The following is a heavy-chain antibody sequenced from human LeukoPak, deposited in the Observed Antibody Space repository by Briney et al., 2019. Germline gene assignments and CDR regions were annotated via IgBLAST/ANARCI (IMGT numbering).Heavy chain of an antibody. J-gene: IGHJ4*02. D-gene: IGHD3-10*01. Sequence: RPGGSLRLSCAASGFTFSSYAMSWVRQAPGKGLEWVSAISGSGGSTYYADSVKGRFTISRDNSKNTLYLQMNSLRAEDTAVYYCAKDTYYYGSGTDYWGQGTLVTVSS. CDR3: AKDTYYYGSGTDY. V-gene: IGHV3-23*01. CDR1: GFTFSSYA. CDR2: ISGSGGST.